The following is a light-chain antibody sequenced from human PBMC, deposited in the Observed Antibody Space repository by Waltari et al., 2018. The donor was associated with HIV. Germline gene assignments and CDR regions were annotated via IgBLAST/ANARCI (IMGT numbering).Light chain of an antibody. Sequence: DIQMTQSPSALTASVVGRAPIICRASQSVGSRLARYQQKPGKAPKLLIYRASTLEKGVPSRFTGSGSGTEFTLTISSLQPEDFGTYYCQQYDTYLTFGQGTRLEMK. J-gene: IGKJ2*01. CDR1: QSVGSR. V-gene: IGKV1-5*03. CDR2: RAS. CDR3: QQYDTYLT.